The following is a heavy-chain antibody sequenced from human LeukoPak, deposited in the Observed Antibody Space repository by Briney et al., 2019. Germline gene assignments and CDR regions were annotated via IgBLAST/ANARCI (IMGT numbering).Heavy chain of an antibody. D-gene: IGHD2-15*01. V-gene: IGHV3-21*01. Sequence: GRSLRLSCAASGFSFSYYTVNWVRQAPGKGLEWVSSISSTGTFIYYADSVKGRFTISRDNAKSSLFLQMNSLRAEDTAVYYCARGYCSGGTCYFDYWGQGTLVTVSS. CDR2: ISSTGTFI. J-gene: IGHJ4*02. CDR3: ARGYCSGGTCYFDY. CDR1: GFSFSYYT.